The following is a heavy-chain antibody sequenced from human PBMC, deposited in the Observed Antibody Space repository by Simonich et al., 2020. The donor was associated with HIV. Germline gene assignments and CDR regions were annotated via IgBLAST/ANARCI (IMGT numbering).Heavy chain of an antibody. D-gene: IGHD2-2*01. V-gene: IGHV3-21*01. J-gene: IGHJ4*02. CDR1: GFTLSSYS. Sequence: EVQLVESGGGLVKPGGSLRLSCAASGFTLSSYSMNWVRQAPGRRLEWVSSISSSSSYIYYADSVKGRFTISRDNAKNSLYLQMNSRRAEDTAVYYCARDGRKGSSTSCSDYWGQGTLVTVSS. CDR3: ARDGRKGSSTSCSDY. CDR2: ISSSSSYI.